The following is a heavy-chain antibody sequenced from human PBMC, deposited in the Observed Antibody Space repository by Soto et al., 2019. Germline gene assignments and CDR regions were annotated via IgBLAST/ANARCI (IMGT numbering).Heavy chain of an antibody. CDR3: ARQYCSGTSCYWYFDC. J-gene: IGHJ4*02. D-gene: IGHD2-2*01. CDR1: GYQFTRSN. Sequence: QVRLVQSGAEVQRPGASLNISCQATGYQFTRSNFHWVRRAPGHGLQWMGMINPYSGSTTYAETSQGRVAMSTGRSAGTVYLGLGSLRSDDTATYYCARQYCSGTSCYWYFDCWGQGTLVTVSS. V-gene: IGHV1-46*01. CDR2: INPYSGST.